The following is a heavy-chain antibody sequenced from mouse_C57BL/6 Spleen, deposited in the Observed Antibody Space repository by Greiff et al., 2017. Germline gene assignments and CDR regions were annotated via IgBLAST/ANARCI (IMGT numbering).Heavy chain of an antibody. CDR2: IRNKANGYTT. D-gene: IGHD1-1*01. V-gene: IGHV7-3*01. J-gene: IGHJ3*01. Sequence: EVKLVESGGGLVQPGGSLSLSCAASGFTFTDYYMSWVRQPPGKALEWLGFIRNKANGYTTEYSASVKGRFTISRDNSQSILYLQMNALRAEDSATYYCARYGSSYGWFAYWGQGTLVTVSA. CDR1: GFTFTDYY. CDR3: ARYGSSYGWFAY.